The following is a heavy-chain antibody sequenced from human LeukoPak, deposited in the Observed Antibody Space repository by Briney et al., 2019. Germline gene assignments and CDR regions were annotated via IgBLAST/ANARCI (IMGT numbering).Heavy chain of an antibody. D-gene: IGHD6-19*01. CDR1: GXSIRSSSYY. J-gene: IGHJ4*02. V-gene: IGHV4-39*01. CDR2: IYYSGST. Sequence: SEALSLTCTVSGXSIRSSSYYWGWIRQPPGKGLEWIVSIYYSGSTYYNASLKSRGTISVDTSKNQFSLKLNSVTAADTAVYFCARQVVAVAGTGYFDYWGQGTLVTVSS. CDR3: ARQVVAVAGTGYFDY.